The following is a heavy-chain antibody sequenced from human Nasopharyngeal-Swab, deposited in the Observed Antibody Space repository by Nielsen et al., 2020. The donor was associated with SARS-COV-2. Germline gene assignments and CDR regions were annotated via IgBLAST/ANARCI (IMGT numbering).Heavy chain of an antibody. CDR1: GGTFSSYA. V-gene: IGHV1-69*10. CDR2: IISILGIA. D-gene: IGHD3-22*01. J-gene: IGHJ6*02. CDR3: ARDVEEYYYDSSGPGHYYGMDV. Sequence: SVKVSCKASGGTFSSYAISWVRQAPGQGLEWMGGIISILGIANYAQKFQGRVTITADKSTSTAYMELSSLRSEDTAVYYCARDVEEYYYDSSGPGHYYGMDVWGQGTTVTVSS.